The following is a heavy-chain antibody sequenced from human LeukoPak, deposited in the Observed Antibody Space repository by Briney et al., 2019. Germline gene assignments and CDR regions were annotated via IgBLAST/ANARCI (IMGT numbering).Heavy chain of an antibody. D-gene: IGHD6-13*01. J-gene: IGHJ4*02. CDR1: GFTFSSYW. CDR2: INTDGSST. Sequence: GGSLRLSCAASGFTFSSYWMHWVRQAPGKGLVWVSRINTDGSSTSYADSVKGRFTISRDNAKNTLYLQMNSLRAEDTAVYYCARDPPVAAAGIGGYYFDYWGQGTLVTVSS. V-gene: IGHV3-74*01. CDR3: ARDPPVAAAGIGGYYFDY.